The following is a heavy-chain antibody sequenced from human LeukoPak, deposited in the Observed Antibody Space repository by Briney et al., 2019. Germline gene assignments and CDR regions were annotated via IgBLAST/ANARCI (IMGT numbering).Heavy chain of an antibody. V-gene: IGHV4-59*01. CDR1: GGSISSYY. Sequence: KPSETLSLTCTVSGGSISSYYWSWIRQPPGKGLEWIGYIYYSGSTNYNPSLKSRVTISVDTSKNQFSLKLSSVTAADTAVYYCARLSSGWFDPWGQGTLVTVSS. J-gene: IGHJ5*02. CDR3: ARLSSGWFDP. CDR2: IYYSGST.